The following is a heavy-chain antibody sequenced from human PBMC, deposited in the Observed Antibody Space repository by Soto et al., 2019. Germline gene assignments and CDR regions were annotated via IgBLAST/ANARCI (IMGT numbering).Heavy chain of an antibody. Sequence: SGTLSLTCAVSSGSISSSNWWRWVRQPPGRGLEWIGEIYHSGSTNYNPSLKSRVTISVDKSKNQFSLKLSSVTAADTAVYYCASRPGRGYAFDIWGQGTMVTVSS. CDR2: IYHSGST. D-gene: IGHD3-10*01. CDR3: ASRPGRGYAFDI. J-gene: IGHJ3*02. V-gene: IGHV4-4*02. CDR1: SGSISSSNW.